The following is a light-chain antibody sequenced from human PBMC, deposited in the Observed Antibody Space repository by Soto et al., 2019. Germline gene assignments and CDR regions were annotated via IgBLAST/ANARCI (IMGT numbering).Light chain of an antibody. Sequence: QSVLPQPPSVSGAPGQRVTISCTGSSSTIGAGYDVHWYQQLPGTAPNLLIYGNSNRPSGVPDRFSGSKSGTSASLAITGLQAEDEAEYYCQSYDSSLSGSVVFGGGTKLTVL. CDR2: GNS. V-gene: IGLV1-40*01. CDR3: QSYDSSLSGSVV. J-gene: IGLJ2*01. CDR1: SSTIGAGYD.